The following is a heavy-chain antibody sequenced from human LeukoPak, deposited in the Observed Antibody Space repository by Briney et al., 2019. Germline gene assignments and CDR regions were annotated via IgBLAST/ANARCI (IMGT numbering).Heavy chain of an antibody. CDR2: ITPNADRT. Sequence: GGYLRLSCAASGLTFGSYGMSWVRHAPGKGLEWVSFITPNADRTSYADSVEGRFTISRDNPRNTLYMQMNSLRDEDTALYYCAIMHGYYDGSGYWVQWGQGTLVTVSS. CDR1: GLTFGSYG. V-gene: IGHV3-23*01. D-gene: IGHD3-22*01. CDR3: AIMHGYYDGSGYWVQ. J-gene: IGHJ1*01.